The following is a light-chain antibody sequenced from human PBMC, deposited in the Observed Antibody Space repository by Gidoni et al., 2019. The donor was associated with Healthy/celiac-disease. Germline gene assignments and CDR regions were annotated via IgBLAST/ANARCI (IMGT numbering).Light chain of an antibody. J-gene: IGLJ2*01. Sequence: SALTQPRSVSGSPGQSVTISCTGTSSDVGGYNYVSWYQQHPGKAPKLMIYDVSNRPSGVPDRFSGSKSGNTAPLTISGLQAEDEADYYCCSYAGSYTKVFGGGTKLTVL. CDR1: SSDVGGYNY. CDR2: DVS. V-gene: IGLV2-11*01. CDR3: CSYAGSYTKV.